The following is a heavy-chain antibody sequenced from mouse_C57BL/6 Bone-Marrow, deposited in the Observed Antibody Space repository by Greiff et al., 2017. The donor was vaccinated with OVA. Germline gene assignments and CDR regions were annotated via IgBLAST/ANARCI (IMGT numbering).Heavy chain of an antibody. Sequence: EVQVVESGGGLVQPGGSLSLSCAASGFTFTDYYMSWVRQPPGKALEWLGFIRNKANGYTTEYSASVKGRFTISRDNSQSILYLQMNALRAEDSATYYCARSSTVVADFDYWGQGTTLTVSS. V-gene: IGHV7-3*01. CDR3: ARSSTVVADFDY. CDR2: IRNKANGYTT. CDR1: GFTFTDYY. D-gene: IGHD1-1*01. J-gene: IGHJ2*01.